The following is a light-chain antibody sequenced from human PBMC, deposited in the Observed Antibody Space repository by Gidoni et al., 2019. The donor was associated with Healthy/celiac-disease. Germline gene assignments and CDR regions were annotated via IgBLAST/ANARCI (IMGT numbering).Light chain of an antibody. J-gene: IGKJ1*01. Sequence: EIVLTQSPGTLSLSPGERATLSCRASQRVSSSYLAWYQQKPGQAPRLLIYGASSRATGIPVRFSGSGSGTDFTLTISRLEPEDFAVYYCQQYGSSSWTFGQXTKVEIK. CDR3: QQYGSSSWT. V-gene: IGKV3-20*01. CDR1: QRVSSSY. CDR2: GAS.